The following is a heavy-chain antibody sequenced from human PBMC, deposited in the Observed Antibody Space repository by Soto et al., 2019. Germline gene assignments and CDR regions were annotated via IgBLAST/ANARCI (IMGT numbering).Heavy chain of an antibody. CDR3: AKDYIVVVVAATLSYFDY. D-gene: IGHD2-15*01. CDR2: ISGSGGST. Sequence: PGGSLRLSCAASGFTFSSYAMSWVRQAPGKGLEWVSAISGSGGSTYYADSVKGRFTISRDNSKNTLYLQMNSLRAEDTAVYYCAKDYIVVVVAATLSYFDYWGQGTLVTVSS. CDR1: GFTFSSYA. V-gene: IGHV3-23*01. J-gene: IGHJ4*02.